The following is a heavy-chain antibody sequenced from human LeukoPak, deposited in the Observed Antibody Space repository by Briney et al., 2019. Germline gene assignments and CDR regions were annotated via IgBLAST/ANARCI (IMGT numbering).Heavy chain of an antibody. CDR1: GFTFSSYW. D-gene: IGHD2-2*01. V-gene: IGHV3-74*01. CDR2: INSDGSST. Sequence: GGSLRLSCAASGFTFSSYWMHWVRQAPGKGLVWVSRINSDGSSTSYADSVKGRFTISRDNAKNSLYLQMNSLRAEDTAVYYCARDSKSVPSSTSCSYFDWWGQGTLVTVSS. J-gene: IGHJ4*02. CDR3: ARDSKSVPSSTSCSYFDW.